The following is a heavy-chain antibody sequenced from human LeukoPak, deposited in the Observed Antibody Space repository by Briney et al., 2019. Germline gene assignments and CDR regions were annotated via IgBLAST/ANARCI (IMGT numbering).Heavy chain of an antibody. CDR3: ATRGGYCSGGSCYHFDY. V-gene: IGHV4-34*01. Sequence: SETLSLTCAVYGGPFSGYYWSWIRQPPGKGLEWIGEINHSGSTNYNPSLKSRVTISVDTSKNQFSLKLSSVTAADTAVYYCATRGGYCSGGSCYHFDYWGQGTLVTVSS. CDR2: INHSGST. D-gene: IGHD2-15*01. J-gene: IGHJ4*02. CDR1: GGPFSGYY.